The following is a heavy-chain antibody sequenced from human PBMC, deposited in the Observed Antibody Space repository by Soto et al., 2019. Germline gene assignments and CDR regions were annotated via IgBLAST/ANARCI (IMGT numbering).Heavy chain of an antibody. V-gene: IGHV4-31*03. J-gene: IGHJ4*02. D-gene: IGHD3-16*01. CDR2: IYYSGST. CDR1: GGSISSGGYY. Sequence: PSETLSLTCTVSGGSISSGGYYWSWIRQHPGKGLEWIGYIYYSGSTYYNPSLKSRVTISVDTSKNQFSLKLSSVTAADTAVYYCAGGSRGRLRNDYWGQGTLVTVSS. CDR3: AGGSRGRLRNDY.